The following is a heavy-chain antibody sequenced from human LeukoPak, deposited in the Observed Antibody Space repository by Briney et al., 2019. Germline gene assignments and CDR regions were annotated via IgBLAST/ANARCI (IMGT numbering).Heavy chain of an antibody. Sequence: PGGSLRLSCAASGFTFSNYWMHWVRHAPGKGLVWVSCINGDESRTKYADSGKGRFTISRDNARNTLFLQMNSLRAEDTAVYYCVRSVAVTFDPWGQGTLVTVSS. CDR3: VRSVAVTFDP. D-gene: IGHD6-19*01. J-gene: IGHJ5*02. V-gene: IGHV3-74*03. CDR2: INGDESRT. CDR1: GFTFSNYW.